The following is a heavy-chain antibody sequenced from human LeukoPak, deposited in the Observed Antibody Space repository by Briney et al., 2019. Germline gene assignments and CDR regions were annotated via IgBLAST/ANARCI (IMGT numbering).Heavy chain of an antibody. Sequence: GASVKVSCKASGYTFTSYGISWVRQAPGQGLEWMGWISAYNGNTNYAQKLQGRVTMTTDTSTSTAYMELRSLRSDDTAVYYCARGYVLVPAAIEMGYWGQGTLVTVSS. CDR3: ARGYVLVPAAIEMGY. CDR1: GYTFTSYG. J-gene: IGHJ4*02. V-gene: IGHV1-18*01. D-gene: IGHD2-2*01. CDR2: ISAYNGNT.